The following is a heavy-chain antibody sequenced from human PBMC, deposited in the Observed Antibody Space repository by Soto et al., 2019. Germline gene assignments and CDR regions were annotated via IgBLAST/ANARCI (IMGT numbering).Heavy chain of an antibody. J-gene: IGHJ6*02. CDR2: INPNSGGT. Sequence: GASVKVSCKASGYTFTGYYMHWVRQAPGQGLEWMGWINPNSGGTNYAQKFQGWVTMTRDTSISTAYMELSRLRSDDTAVYYCARDQGQLVSYYYYGMDVWGQGTTVTVSS. CDR1: GYTFTGYY. D-gene: IGHD6-13*01. V-gene: IGHV1-2*04. CDR3: ARDQGQLVSYYYYGMDV.